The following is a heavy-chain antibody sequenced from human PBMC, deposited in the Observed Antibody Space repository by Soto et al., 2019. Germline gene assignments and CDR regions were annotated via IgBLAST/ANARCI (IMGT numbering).Heavy chain of an antibody. CDR2: IWYDGSNK. Sequence: PGGSLRLSCAASGFTFSSYGMHWVRQAPGKGLEWVAVIWYDGSNKYYADSVKGRFTISRDNSKNTLYLQMNSLRAEDTAVYYCARTNQWLETWTLGYWGQGTLVTVSS. CDR1: GFTFSSYG. J-gene: IGHJ4*02. V-gene: IGHV3-33*01. D-gene: IGHD6-19*01. CDR3: ARTNQWLETWTLGY.